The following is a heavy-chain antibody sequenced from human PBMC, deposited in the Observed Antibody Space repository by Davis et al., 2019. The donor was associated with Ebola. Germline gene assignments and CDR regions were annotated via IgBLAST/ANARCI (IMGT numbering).Heavy chain of an antibody. CDR1: GGSFSGYY. J-gene: IGHJ6*02. V-gene: IGHV4-34*01. CDR3: ARIEWPYYYYGMDV. Sequence: SETLSLTCAVYGGSFSGYYWSWIRQPPGKGLGWIGEINHSGSTNYNPSLKSRVTISVDTSKNQFSLKLSSVTAADTAVYYCARIEWPYYYYGMDVWGQGTTVTVSS. CDR2: INHSGST. D-gene: IGHD3-3*01.